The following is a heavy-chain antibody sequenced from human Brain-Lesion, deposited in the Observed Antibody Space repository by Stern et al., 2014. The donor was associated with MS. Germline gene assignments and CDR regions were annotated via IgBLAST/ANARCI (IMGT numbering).Heavy chain of an antibody. CDR3: ARAVRNQLLSEY. D-gene: IGHD2-2*01. CDR1: GYTFSSYD. J-gene: IGHJ4*02. CDR2: MNPYSGNT. V-gene: IGHV1-8*01. Sequence: VQLVESGAEVKKPGASVKVSCKASGYTFSSYDITWARQASGHGLEWMGWMNPYSGNTGHEQKFNGRVSMTSDPSISTVYMELTSLTSDDTAVYFCARAVRNQLLSEYWGQGTLVTVSS.